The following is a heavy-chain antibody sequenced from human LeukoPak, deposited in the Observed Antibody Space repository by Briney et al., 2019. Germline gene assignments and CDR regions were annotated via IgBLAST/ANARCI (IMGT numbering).Heavy chain of an antibody. CDR3: ARGYFDSSGSSNPLDS. CDR1: GASISSYY. Sequence: SETLSLTCTVSGASISSYYWSWIRQPPGKGLERIGYIHTSGNTNSSPSLKSRVTMSVDTSKNEFSLKLRSVAAADTALYYCARGYFDSSGSSNPLDSWGQGTLVTVSS. D-gene: IGHD3-22*01. V-gene: IGHV4-4*09. CDR2: IHTSGNT. J-gene: IGHJ4*02.